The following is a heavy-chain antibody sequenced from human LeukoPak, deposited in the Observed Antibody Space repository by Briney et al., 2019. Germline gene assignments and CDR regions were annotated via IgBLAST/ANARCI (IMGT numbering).Heavy chain of an antibody. Sequence: GGPLRLSCAASGFTFSSYAMSWVRQAPGKGLEWVSAISGSGGSTYYEDSVKGRFTISRDNSKNTLYLQMNSLRAEDTAVYYCAKPSPRRDGYNLDYWGQGTLVTVSS. J-gene: IGHJ4*02. V-gene: IGHV3-23*01. CDR3: AKPSPRRDGYNLDY. CDR1: GFTFSSYA. D-gene: IGHD5-24*01. CDR2: ISGSGGST.